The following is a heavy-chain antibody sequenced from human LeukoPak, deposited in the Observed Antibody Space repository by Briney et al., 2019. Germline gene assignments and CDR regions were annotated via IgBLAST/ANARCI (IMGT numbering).Heavy chain of an antibody. J-gene: IGHJ4*02. Sequence: GGTLRLSCAASGFTFSSYAMSWVRQAPGKGLEWVSAISGSGGSTYYADSVKGRFTISRDNSKNTLYLQMNSLRAEDTAVYYCAKRMVRGAVAALFDYWGQGTLVTVSS. D-gene: IGHD6-19*01. V-gene: IGHV3-23*01. CDR3: AKRMVRGAVAALFDY. CDR2: ISGSGGST. CDR1: GFTFSSYA.